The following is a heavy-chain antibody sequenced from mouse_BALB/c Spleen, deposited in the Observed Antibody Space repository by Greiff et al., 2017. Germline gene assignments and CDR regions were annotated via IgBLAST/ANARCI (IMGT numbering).Heavy chain of an antibody. CDR1: GYTFTDYN. D-gene: IGHD1-1*01. CDR2: IYPYNGGT. Sequence: EVQLQQSGPELVKPGASVKISCKASGYTFTDYNMHWVKQSHGKSLEWIGYIYPYNGGTGYNQKFKSKATLTVDNSSSTAYMELRSLTSEDSAVYYRARGPTVVATGNYWGQGTTLTVSS. CDR3: ARGPTVVATGNY. V-gene: IGHV1S29*02. J-gene: IGHJ2*01.